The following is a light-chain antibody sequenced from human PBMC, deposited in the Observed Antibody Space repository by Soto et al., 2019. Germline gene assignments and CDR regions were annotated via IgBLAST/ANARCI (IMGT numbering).Light chain of an antibody. J-gene: IGKJ4*01. CDR2: GAS. CDR3: LQYNNWPLT. CDR1: QSVSGN. Sequence: ITQSPSTLSVSPGDTVTRSCRTSQSVSGNSAWYQQKPGQAPRLLMYGASTRATGFPARFSGSRSGTEFTLTISSLESEDFAVYYCLQYNNWPLTFGGGTKVDIK. V-gene: IGKV3-15*01.